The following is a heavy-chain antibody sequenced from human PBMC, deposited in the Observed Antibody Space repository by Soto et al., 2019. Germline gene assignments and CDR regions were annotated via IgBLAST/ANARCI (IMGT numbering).Heavy chain of an antibody. CDR3: ARLRSSGWLDAFDI. CDR1: GYTITGYD. J-gene: IGHJ3*02. Sequence: GASVKVSCKASGYTITGYDIHWVRQDHGQGLEWMGWINPNSGGTNYAQKFQGWVTMTRDTSISTAYMELSRLRSDDTAVYYCARLRSSGWLDAFDIWGQGTMVTVSS. CDR2: INPNSGGT. V-gene: IGHV1-2*04. D-gene: IGHD6-19*01.